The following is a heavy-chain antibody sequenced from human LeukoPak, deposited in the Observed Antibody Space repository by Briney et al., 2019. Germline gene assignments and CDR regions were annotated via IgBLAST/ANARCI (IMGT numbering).Heavy chain of an antibody. J-gene: IGHJ4*02. D-gene: IGHD6-13*01. CDR1: GFTFSSYS. CDR3: ARVSGSSWKVLLGVRYYFDY. Sequence: GGSLRLSCAASGFTFSSYSMNWVRQAPGKGLEWVSSISSSSSYIYYADSVKGRFTISRDNAKNSLYLQMNSLRAEDTAVYYCARVSGSSWKVLLGVRYYFDYWGQGTLVTVSS. V-gene: IGHV3-21*01. CDR2: ISSSSSYI.